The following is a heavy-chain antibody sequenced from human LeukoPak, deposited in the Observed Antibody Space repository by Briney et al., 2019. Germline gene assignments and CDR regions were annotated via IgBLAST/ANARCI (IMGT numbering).Heavy chain of an antibody. D-gene: IGHD3-22*01. Sequence: SETLSFTCTVSGGSISSYYWSWIRQPPGKGLEWIGYIYYSGSTNYNPSLKSRVTISVDTSKNQFSLKLSSVTAADTAVYYCARMAIVVVDVGFDYWGQGTLVTVSS. CDR2: IYYSGST. J-gene: IGHJ4*02. CDR1: GGSISSYY. CDR3: ARMAIVVVDVGFDY. V-gene: IGHV4-59*01.